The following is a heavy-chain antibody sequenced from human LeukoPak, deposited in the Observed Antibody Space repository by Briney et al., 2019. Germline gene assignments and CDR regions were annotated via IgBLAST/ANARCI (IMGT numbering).Heavy chain of an antibody. CDR1: RFTFSDSY. J-gene: IGHJ4*02. CDR2: ISNSGSSI. V-gene: IGHV3-11*04. Sequence: KPGGSLRLSCAASRFTFSDSYMTWIRQAPGKGLEWVSDISNSGSSIYYADSVKGRFTTSRDNAKSSLYLQMNSLRAEDTAVYYCGRGHWGLDYWGQGALVTVSS. CDR3: GRGHWGLDY. D-gene: IGHD7-27*01.